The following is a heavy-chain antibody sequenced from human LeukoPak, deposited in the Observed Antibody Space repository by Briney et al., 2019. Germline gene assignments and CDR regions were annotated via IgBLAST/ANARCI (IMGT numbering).Heavy chain of an antibody. CDR1: GFTFSSYA. CDR2: ISYDGSNK. Sequence: GGSLRLSCAASGFTFSSYAMHWVRQAPGKGLEWVAVISYDGSNKYYADSVKGRFTISRDNSKNTLYLQMNRLRAEDTAVYYCASSIAAAAGWFDPWGQGTLVTVSS. CDR3: ASSIAAAAGWFDP. J-gene: IGHJ5*02. D-gene: IGHD6-13*01. V-gene: IGHV3-30*04.